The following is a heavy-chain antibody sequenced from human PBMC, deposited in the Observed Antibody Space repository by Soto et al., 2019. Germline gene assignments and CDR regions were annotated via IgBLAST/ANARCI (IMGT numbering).Heavy chain of an antibody. CDR2: ISYDGSNK. Sequence: PGGSLRLSCAASGFTFSSYAMHWVRQAPGKGPEWVAVISYDGSNKYYADSVKGRFTISRDNSKNTLYLQMNSLRAEDTAVYYCARDRDTAMANFDYWGQGTLVTVSS. D-gene: IGHD5-18*01. CDR3: ARDRDTAMANFDY. V-gene: IGHV3-30-3*01. J-gene: IGHJ4*02. CDR1: GFTFSSYA.